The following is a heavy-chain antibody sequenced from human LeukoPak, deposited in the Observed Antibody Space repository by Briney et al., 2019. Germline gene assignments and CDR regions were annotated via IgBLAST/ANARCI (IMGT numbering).Heavy chain of an antibody. CDR3: ARDSMIRGVIIPPIDY. J-gene: IGHJ4*02. CDR2: IKQDGSEK. V-gene: IGHV3-7*01. CDR1: GFTFSRYW. Sequence: GGSLRLSCAASGFTFSRYWMIWVRQCTVKVLQLVANIKQDGSEKYYVDSVKGRFTISRDNAKNSLYLQMNSLRAEDTAVYYCARDSMIRGVIIPPIDYWGQGTLVTVSS. D-gene: IGHD3-10*01.